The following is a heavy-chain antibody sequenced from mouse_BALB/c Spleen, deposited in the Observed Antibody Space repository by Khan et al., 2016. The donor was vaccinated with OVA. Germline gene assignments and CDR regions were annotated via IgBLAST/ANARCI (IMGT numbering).Heavy chain of an antibody. CDR1: GFSLYRYN. D-gene: IGHD1-1*01. J-gene: IGHJ4*01. CDR2: IWSGGST. CDR3: ARAYGSSLGYYAMDY. V-gene: IGHV2-6-4*01. Sequence: QVQLKESGPGLVAPSQSLSITCTVSGFSLYRYNVHWIRQPPGKGLEWLGMIWSGGSTDYNSAVKSRLSISKDNSKRQVLLKMNSLQPDDTAMYYCARAYGSSLGYYAMDYWGQGTSVTVAS.